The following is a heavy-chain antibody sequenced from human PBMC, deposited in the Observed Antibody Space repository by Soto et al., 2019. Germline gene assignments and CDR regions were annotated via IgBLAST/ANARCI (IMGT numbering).Heavy chain of an antibody. CDR2: ISAYSCIT. CDR3: AGDLQGDPYH. Sequence: ASVKVSCKASGYTFTSYGISWVRQAPGQGLEWMGWISAYSCITNYAQKLQGRVTMTTDTSTSTAYMELRSLSSDDTAVYYCAGDLQGDPYHWGQGTLVTVSS. J-gene: IGHJ5*02. V-gene: IGHV1-18*01. D-gene: IGHD2-21*01. CDR1: GYTFTSYG.